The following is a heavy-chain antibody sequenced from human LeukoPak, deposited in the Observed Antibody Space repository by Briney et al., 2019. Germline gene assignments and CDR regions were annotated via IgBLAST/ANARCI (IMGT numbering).Heavy chain of an antibody. V-gene: IGHV1-2*02. J-gene: IGHJ6*03. D-gene: IGHD6-6*01. CDR2: ISPSSGVT. CDR3: ARDLSHGLDYYYYMDV. Sequence: GASVKVSRKASGYTFTAYYMHWVRQAPGQGLEWIGWISPSSGVTNYAQKFQGRVSLTRDTFIGTAYMELSSLRSDDTAVYYCARDLSHGLDYYYYMDVWGSGTTVTVSS. CDR1: GYTFTAYY.